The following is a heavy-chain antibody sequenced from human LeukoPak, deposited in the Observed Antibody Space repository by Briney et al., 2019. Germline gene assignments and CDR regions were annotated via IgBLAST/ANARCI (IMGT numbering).Heavy chain of an antibody. CDR1: GFTFSDYA. V-gene: IGHV3-23*01. Sequence: GGSLRLSCAASGFTFSDYAMSWVRQALGKGLKWVSVISGSGGSTYNADSVKGRFAVSRDNSKNILYLQMNSLRAEDTAVYYCAKSVESAVTTNPYFDFWGQGALVTVSS. CDR3: AKSVESAVTTNPYFDF. CDR2: ISGSGGST. D-gene: IGHD4-17*01. J-gene: IGHJ4*02.